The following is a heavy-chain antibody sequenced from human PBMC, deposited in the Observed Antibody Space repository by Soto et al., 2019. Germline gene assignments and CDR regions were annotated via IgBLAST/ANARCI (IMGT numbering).Heavy chain of an antibody. CDR1: VRPFSSYV. CDR2: ITPIFGTV. J-gene: IGHJ3*02. CDR3: ARPPPGYSYGLDAFDI. Sequence: SLIVSCRSSVRPFSSYVITRVPYAPFHGLEWMGAITPIFGTVNYAQKFQGRVTITADESTSTAYMALSSLRSEDTAVYYCARPPPGYSYGLDAFDIWGQGKMV. D-gene: IGHD5-18*01. V-gene: IGHV1-69*13.